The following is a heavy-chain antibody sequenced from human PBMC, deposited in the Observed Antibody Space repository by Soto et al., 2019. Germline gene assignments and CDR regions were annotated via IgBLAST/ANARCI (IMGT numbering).Heavy chain of an antibody. CDR2: ISATSNHI. D-gene: IGHD3-3*01. CDR3: ARDSITIFGGGMDV. J-gene: IGHJ6*02. CDR1: DFTFSTYS. V-gene: IGHV3-21*01. Sequence: LRLSCVASDFTFSTYSMNWVRQAPGKGLEWVAYISATSNHIYYADSLKGRFTISRDNAKSSLYLHMNSLRAEDTAVYFCARDSITIFGGGMDVWGQGTTVTVSS.